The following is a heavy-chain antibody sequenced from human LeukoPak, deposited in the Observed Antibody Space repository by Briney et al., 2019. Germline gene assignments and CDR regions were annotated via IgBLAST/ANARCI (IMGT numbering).Heavy chain of an antibody. Sequence: ASVKVSCKASGCGFTGYFMHWVRQAPGQGLEWMGWINPDSGGTNYAQKFQGRVTMTRDTSISTAYMELSRLRSDDTAVYYCARARSNCSGGSCYSDYWGQGTLVTVSS. CDR3: ARARSNCSGGSCYSDY. V-gene: IGHV1-2*02. D-gene: IGHD2-15*01. J-gene: IGHJ4*02. CDR1: GCGFTGYF. CDR2: INPDSGGT.